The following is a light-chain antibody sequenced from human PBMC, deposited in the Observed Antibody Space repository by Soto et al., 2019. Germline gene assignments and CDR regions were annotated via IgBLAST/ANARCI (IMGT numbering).Light chain of an antibody. CDR2: AAS. J-gene: IGKJ3*01. Sequence: DIQMTQSPSSLSAFVGDSVTFTCRASQGISNYLAWYHQKPGKVPKLLVYAASTLHSQVPSRISGSGSGTEFTLTIRSLQPEDVGTYYCQHYHSPPVTFGPVTKLEIK. V-gene: IGKV1-27*01. CDR3: QHYHSPPVT. CDR1: QGISNY.